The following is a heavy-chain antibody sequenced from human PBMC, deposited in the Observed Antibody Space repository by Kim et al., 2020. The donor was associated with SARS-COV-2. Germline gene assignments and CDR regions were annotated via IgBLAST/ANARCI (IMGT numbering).Heavy chain of an antibody. V-gene: IGHV4-39*07. J-gene: IGHJ4*02. D-gene: IGHD6-13*01. CDR2: IYYSGST. Sequence: SETLSLTCTVSGGSISSSSYYWGWIRQPPGKGLEWIGSIYYSGSTYYNPSLKSRVTISVDTSKNQFSLKLSSVTAADTAVYYCAREYIAAADVDYWGQVTRVTVSS. CDR3: AREYIAAADVDY. CDR1: GGSISSSSYY.